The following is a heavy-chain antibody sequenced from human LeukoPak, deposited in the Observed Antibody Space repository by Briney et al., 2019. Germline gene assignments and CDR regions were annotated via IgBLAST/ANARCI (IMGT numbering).Heavy chain of an antibody. J-gene: IGHJ6*02. CDR1: GYIFANYV. Sequence: ASVKVCCKASGYIFANYVINWVRQAPGQGLEWMGWISANNGNTNYAQSLLGRVTMTTDTSTSTAYMELTGLRSDDTAVYYCAREEKLRFLERLPSNMDVWGQGTTVIVSS. CDR2: ISANNGNT. D-gene: IGHD3-3*01. V-gene: IGHV1-18*01. CDR3: AREEKLRFLERLPSNMDV.